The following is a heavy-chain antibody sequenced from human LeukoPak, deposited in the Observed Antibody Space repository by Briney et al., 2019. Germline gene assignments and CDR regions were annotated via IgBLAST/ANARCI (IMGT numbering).Heavy chain of an antibody. Sequence: GASVKVSCKASGYTFTSYGISWVRQAPGQGLEWMGWISAYNGNTNYAQKLQGRVTMTTDTSTSTAYMELRSLRSDDTAVYYCARDSGGYCSSTSCNHFDYWGQGTLVTVSS. V-gene: IGHV1-18*01. CDR3: ARDSGGYCSSTSCNHFDY. D-gene: IGHD2-2*01. CDR1: GYTFTSYG. CDR2: ISAYNGNT. J-gene: IGHJ4*02.